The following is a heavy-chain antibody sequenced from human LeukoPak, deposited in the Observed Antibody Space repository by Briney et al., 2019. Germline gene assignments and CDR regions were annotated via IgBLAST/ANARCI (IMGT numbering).Heavy chain of an antibody. CDR3: AKHLEGCSSTSCYASDAFDI. CDR1: GFTFSSYG. CDR2: ISGSGGST. D-gene: IGHD2-2*01. V-gene: IGHV3-23*01. Sequence: PGGSLRLSCAASGFTFSSYGMSWVRQAPGKGLEWVSAISGSGGSTYYADSVKGRFTISRDNSKNTLYLQMNSLRAEDTAVYYCAKHLEGCSSTSCYASDAFDIWGQGTMVTVSS. J-gene: IGHJ3*02.